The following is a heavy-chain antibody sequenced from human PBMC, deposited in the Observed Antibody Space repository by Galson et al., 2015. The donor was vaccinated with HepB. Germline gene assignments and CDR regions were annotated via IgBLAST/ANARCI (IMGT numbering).Heavy chain of an antibody. D-gene: IGHD3-22*01. CDR2: FDPEDGET. Sequence: SVKVSCKVSGYTLTELSMHWVRQAPGKGLEWMGGFDPEDGETIYAQKFQGRVTMTEDTSTDTAYMELSSLRSEDTAVYYCASGHYYDSSGYVLSMRGRYYYYGMDVWGQGTTVTVSS. V-gene: IGHV1-24*01. J-gene: IGHJ6*02. CDR1: GYTLTELS. CDR3: ASGHYYDSSGYVLSMRGRYYYYGMDV.